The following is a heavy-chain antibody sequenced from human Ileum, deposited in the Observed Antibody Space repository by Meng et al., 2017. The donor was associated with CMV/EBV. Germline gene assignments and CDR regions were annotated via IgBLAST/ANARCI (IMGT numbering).Heavy chain of an antibody. Sequence: VLLQESAPGLVQPSDTLSLTCTVSGGSVNNSHWTWIRQAAGKGLAWIGRFYSSVTHHYHPSLDRRVTMSPDTSKNQFSLNLRSVTAADTATYYCARGPGASTREGFDYWGLGTLVTVSS. CDR3: ARGPGASTREGFDY. CDR1: GGSVNNSH. J-gene: IGHJ4*02. CDR2: FYSSVTH. D-gene: IGHD1-26*01. V-gene: IGHV4-4*07.